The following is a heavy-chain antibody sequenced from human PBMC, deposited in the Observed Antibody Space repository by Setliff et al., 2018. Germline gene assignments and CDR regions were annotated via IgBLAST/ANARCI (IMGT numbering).Heavy chain of an antibody. CDR3: AKDLSSTSFYGMDV. J-gene: IGHJ6*02. CDR2: ITWNSYNV. D-gene: IGHD2-2*01. CDR1: GFTFDDYA. Sequence: SCAASGFTFDDYAMHWVRQVPGKGLEWVSGITWNSYNVAYADSVKGRFVMSRDNAKNSLFLQMNSLRVEDTALYYCAKDLSSTSFYGMDVWGQGTTVTVSS. V-gene: IGHV3-9*01.